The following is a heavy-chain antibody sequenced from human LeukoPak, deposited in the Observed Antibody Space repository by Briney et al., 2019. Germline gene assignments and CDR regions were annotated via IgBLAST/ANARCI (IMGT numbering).Heavy chain of an antibody. CDR1: GGSVSNYY. CDR3: ARHFAYSSSSYFDY. J-gene: IGHJ4*02. V-gene: IGHV4-59*08. Sequence: SETLSLTCSVSGGSVSNYYWSWTRQPPGKGLEWIGYVYYTGSTNYSPSLKSRVTMFEDKSKNQFSLRLYSVTVADTAVYYCARHFAYSSSSYFDYWGQGSLVTVSS. CDR2: VYYTGST. D-gene: IGHD6-6*01.